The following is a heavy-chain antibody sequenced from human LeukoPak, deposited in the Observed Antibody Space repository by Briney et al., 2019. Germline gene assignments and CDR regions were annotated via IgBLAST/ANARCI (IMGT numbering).Heavy chain of an antibody. J-gene: IGHJ4*02. CDR3: ARRLHYYDY. Sequence: SETLSLTCTVSGGSITSSNDHWDWIRQPPGKGLEWIGSVHYTGTTYYNPSLRSRLTISVDTSKNQFSLKVTSVTAADTAAYYCARRLHYYDYWGQGTLVTVSS. D-gene: IGHD2-21*02. CDR2: VHYTGTT. CDR1: GGSITSSNDH. V-gene: IGHV4-39*01.